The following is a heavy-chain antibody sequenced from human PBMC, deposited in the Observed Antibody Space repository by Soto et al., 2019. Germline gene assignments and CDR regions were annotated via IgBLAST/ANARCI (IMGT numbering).Heavy chain of an antibody. CDR3: ARVGVAGPIDY. CDR2: INSDGSST. D-gene: IGHD6-19*01. Sequence: PGGSLRLSCAASGFTFSSYWMHWVRQAPGKGLVGVSRINSDGSSTSYADSVKGRFTISRDNAKNTLYLQMNSLRAEDTAVYYCARVGVAGPIDYWGQGTLVTVSS. V-gene: IGHV3-74*01. J-gene: IGHJ4*02. CDR1: GFTFSSYW.